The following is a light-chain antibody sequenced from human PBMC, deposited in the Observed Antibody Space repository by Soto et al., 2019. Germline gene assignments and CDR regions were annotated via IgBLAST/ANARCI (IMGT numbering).Light chain of an antibody. CDR1: QSVRGS. CDR3: QQRNNWPPMYT. V-gene: IGKV3-11*01. Sequence: EIVLTQSPATLSLSPGERATLSCRASQSVRGSLAWYQQKPGQAPRLLIYEASNRATGIPARFSVSGSGTDFTLTISSLEPEDFAVYYCQQRNNWPPMYTFGQGTKLEIK. CDR2: EAS. J-gene: IGKJ2*01.